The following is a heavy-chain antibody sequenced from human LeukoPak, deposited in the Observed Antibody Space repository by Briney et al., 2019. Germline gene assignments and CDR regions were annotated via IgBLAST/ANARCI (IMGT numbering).Heavy chain of an antibody. CDR3: ARDGSEKYFDY. Sequence: GGSLRLSCAASGFTFSSYGMHWVRQAPGKGLEWVAVIWYDGSNKYYADSVKGRFTISRDNSKNTLYLQMNSLRAEDTAVYYCARDGSEKYFDYWGQGTLVTVSS. CDR2: IWYDGSNK. J-gene: IGHJ4*02. V-gene: IGHV3-33*01. CDR1: GFTFSSYG.